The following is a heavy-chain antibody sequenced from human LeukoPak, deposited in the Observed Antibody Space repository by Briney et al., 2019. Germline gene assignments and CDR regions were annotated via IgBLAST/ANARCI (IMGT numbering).Heavy chain of an antibody. Sequence: ASVKVSCKASGGTFSSYAISWVRQAPGQGLEWMGRIIPIFGIANYAQKFQGRVTITADKSTSTAYMELSSLRSEDTAVYYCARTTERWLAPRPGCSDPWGQGTLVTVSS. CDR1: GGTFSSYA. J-gene: IGHJ5*02. CDR2: IIPIFGIA. CDR3: ARTTERWLAPRPGCSDP. V-gene: IGHV1-69*04. D-gene: IGHD6-6*01.